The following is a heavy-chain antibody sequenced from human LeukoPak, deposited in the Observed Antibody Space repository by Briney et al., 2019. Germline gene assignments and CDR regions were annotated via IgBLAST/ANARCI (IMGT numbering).Heavy chain of an antibody. V-gene: IGHV3-23*01. CDR3: ARETGDFDS. J-gene: IGHJ4*02. CDR1: GFTFSSFA. D-gene: IGHD7-27*01. Sequence: QPGGSLGLSCAASGFTFSSFAMSWVRQAPGKGLEWVSVISGRGDSTYYADSVKGRFTISRDNSKSTVYLQMNSLRAEDTAVYYCARETGDFDSWGQGTLVTVSS. CDR2: ISGRGDST.